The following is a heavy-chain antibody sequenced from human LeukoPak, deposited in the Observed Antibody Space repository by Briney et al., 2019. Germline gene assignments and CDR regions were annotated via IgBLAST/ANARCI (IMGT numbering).Heavy chain of an antibody. D-gene: IGHD6-19*01. CDR1: GFAFSTYA. CDR3: AREQSGTRGWYTVDY. J-gene: IGHJ4*02. CDR2: IRPDGDRT. Sequence: GGSLRLSCAASGFAFSTYAITWVRQGPGKGLEWVSAIRPDGDRTYYTDSVRGRFTISRDNSRDTVYLQVNSLRVEDTAVYYCAREQSGTRGWYTVDYWGQGTLVTVSS. V-gene: IGHV3-23*01.